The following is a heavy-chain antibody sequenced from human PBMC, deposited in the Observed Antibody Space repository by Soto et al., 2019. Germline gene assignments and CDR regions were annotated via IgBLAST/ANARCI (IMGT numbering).Heavy chain of an antibody. CDR3: ARVSGKVPDH. V-gene: IGHV4-61*08. CDR1: GGSISSGGYY. CDR2: IYYSGST. J-gene: IGHJ4*02. Sequence: SETLSLTCTVSGGSISSGGYYWSWIRQHPGRGLEWIGYIYYSGSTNYNPSLKSRVTISVDTSKNQFSLKLSSVTAADTAVYYCARVSGKVPDHWGQGTLVTVSS.